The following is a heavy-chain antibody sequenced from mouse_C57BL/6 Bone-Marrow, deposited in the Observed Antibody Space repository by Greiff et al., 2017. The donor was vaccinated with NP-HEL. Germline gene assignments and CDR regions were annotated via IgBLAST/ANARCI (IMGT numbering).Heavy chain of an antibody. V-gene: IGHV1-39*01. CDR3: ARPHYYGSSYWYFDV. D-gene: IGHD1-1*01. J-gene: IGHJ1*03. CDR2: INPNYGTT. CDR1: GYSFTDYN. Sequence: EVQLQQSGPELVKPGASVKISCKASGYSFTDYNMNWVKQSHGKSLEWIGVINPNYGTTSYNQKFKGKATLTVDPSSSTAYMQLNSLTSEDSAVYYCARPHYYGSSYWYFDVWGTGTTVTVSS.